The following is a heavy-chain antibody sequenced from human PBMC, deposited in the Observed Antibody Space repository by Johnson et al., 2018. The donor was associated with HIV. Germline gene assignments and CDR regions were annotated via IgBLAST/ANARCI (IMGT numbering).Heavy chain of an antibody. CDR1: GFTFNDNW. Sequence: MQLVESGGGLVQPGGSLRLSCAASGFTFNDNWMGWVRQAPGKGLEWVANIKQDGREKYYVDSVKGRFTISRDNAKNSLYLQMNSLRAEDTAVYYCAREGELDAFDVWGQGTMVTVSS. V-gene: IGHV3-7*01. CDR2: IKQDGREK. CDR3: AREGELDAFDV. D-gene: IGHD1-26*01. J-gene: IGHJ3*01.